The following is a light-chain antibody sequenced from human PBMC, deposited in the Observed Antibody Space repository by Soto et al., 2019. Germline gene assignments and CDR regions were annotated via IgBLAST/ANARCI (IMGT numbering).Light chain of an antibody. J-gene: IGKJ1*01. Sequence: DIQMHKSAATLSVSKGDRVPITCRASQRISRYLAWYQQKPGEAPKLLIYDASTLENGVASRFSGSGSGTEFTLTINSLQAHDFAPYCWQHYASYHRTVGRGTKVDIK. CDR3: QHYASYHRT. V-gene: IGKV1-5*01. CDR1: QRISRY. CDR2: DAS.